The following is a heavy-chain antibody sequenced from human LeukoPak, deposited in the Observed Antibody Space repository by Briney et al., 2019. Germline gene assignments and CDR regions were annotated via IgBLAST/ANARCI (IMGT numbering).Heavy chain of an antibody. CDR2: IYYSGST. CDR1: GGSISSGDYY. V-gene: IGHV4-30-4*01. J-gene: IGHJ4*02. D-gene: IGHD4-17*01. Sequence: SETLSLTCTVSGGSISSGDYYWSWIRQPPGKGLERIGYIYYSGSTYYNPSLKSRVTISVDTSKNQFSLKLSSVTAADTAVYYCARNNYGDPHFDYWGQGTLVTVSS. CDR3: ARNNYGDPHFDY.